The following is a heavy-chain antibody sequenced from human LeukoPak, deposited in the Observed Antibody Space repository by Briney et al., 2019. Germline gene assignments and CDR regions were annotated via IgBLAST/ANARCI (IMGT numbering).Heavy chain of an antibody. D-gene: IGHD2-2*01. CDR3: ARDMHGWFDP. CDR1: GYTFTSYY. Sequence: ASVKVSCKASGYTFTSYYMHWVRQAPGQGLEWMGIINPSGGSTSYAQKFQGRVTMTRDMFTSTVYMELSSLRSEDTAVYYCARDMHGWFDPWGQGTLVTVSS. V-gene: IGHV1-46*01. J-gene: IGHJ5*02. CDR2: INPSGGST.